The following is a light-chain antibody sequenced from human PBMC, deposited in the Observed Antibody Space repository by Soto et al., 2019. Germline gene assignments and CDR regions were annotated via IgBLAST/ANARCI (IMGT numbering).Light chain of an antibody. Sequence: QSVLTQPASLSGSPGQWITISCTGTSSDIGAYNYVSWYRQHPGKAPQLLIYDVNNRPSGVSHRFSGSKSGNTASLTISGLQSEDEADYFCTSYTGSNTLEVFGPGTKVTVL. V-gene: IGLV2-14*03. CDR3: TSYTGSNTLEV. J-gene: IGLJ1*01. CDR2: DVN. CDR1: SSDIGAYNY.